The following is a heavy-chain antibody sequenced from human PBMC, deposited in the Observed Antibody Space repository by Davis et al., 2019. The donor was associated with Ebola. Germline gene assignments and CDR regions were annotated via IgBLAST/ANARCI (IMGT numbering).Heavy chain of an antibody. D-gene: IGHD6-19*01. J-gene: IGHJ4*02. Sequence: MPSETLSLTCTVSGGSISSGDYYWNWIRQPPGKGLEWIGEINHSGSTNYNPSLKSRVTISVDTSKNQFSLKLSSVTAADTAVYYCARGGGWLVRDYWGQGTLVTVSS. CDR2: INHSGST. CDR1: GGSISSGDYY. CDR3: ARGGGWLVRDY. V-gene: IGHV4-39*07.